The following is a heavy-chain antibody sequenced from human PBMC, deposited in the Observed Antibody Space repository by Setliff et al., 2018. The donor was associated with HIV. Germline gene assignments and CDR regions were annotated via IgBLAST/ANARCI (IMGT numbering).Heavy chain of an antibody. V-gene: IGHV4-4*02. J-gene: IGHJ3*01. D-gene: IGHD2-2*01. CDR3: ARDDSIVLVPAIMRGDGFDF. Sequence: KISETLSLTCTVSGGSIISSHWWSWVRQPPGKGLEWIGEIFHSGSPNYNPSLESRVTFSIDTSENQFSLRLASVTAADTAIYYCARDDSIVLVPAIMRGDGFDFWGQGRMGTVS. CDR1: GGSIISSHW. CDR2: IFHSGSP.